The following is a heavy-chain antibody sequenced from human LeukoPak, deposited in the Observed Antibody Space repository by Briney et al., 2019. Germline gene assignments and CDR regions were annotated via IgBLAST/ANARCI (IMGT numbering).Heavy chain of an antibody. CDR3: ARSLKEGEFYD. D-gene: IGHD1-26*01. CDR1: GGSISSSSYY. CDR2: IYYSGST. J-gene: IGHJ4*02. Sequence: PSETLSLTCAVSGGSISSSSYYWGWIRQPPGKGLEWIGSIYYSGSTYSNPSLKSRVTISVDTSKNQFFLKMSSVAAADTAVYYSARSLKEGEFYDCGQGALVTVSS. V-gene: IGHV4-39*07.